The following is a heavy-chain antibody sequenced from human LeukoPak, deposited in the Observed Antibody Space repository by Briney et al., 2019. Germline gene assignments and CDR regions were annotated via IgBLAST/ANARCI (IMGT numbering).Heavy chain of an antibody. CDR3: ARGKVEMATIEYFDY. Sequence: SVKVSCKASGGTFSSYAISWVRQAPGQGLEWMGRIIPILGIANYAQKFQGRVTITADKSTRTAYMELSSLRSEDRAVYYCARGKVEMATIEYFDYWGQGTLVTVSS. V-gene: IGHV1-69*04. J-gene: IGHJ4*02. D-gene: IGHD5-12*01. CDR1: GGTFSSYA. CDR2: IIPILGIA.